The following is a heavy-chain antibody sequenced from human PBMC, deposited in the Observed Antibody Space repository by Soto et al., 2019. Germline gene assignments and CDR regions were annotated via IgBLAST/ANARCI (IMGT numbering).Heavy chain of an antibody. Sequence: QVQLVQSGAEVKKPGASVKVSCKASGYTFTSYGISWVRQAPGQGLEWMGWISAYNGNTNYAQKLQVRVTMTTDTSTSTAYMELRSLRSADTAVYYCARDLKKAYYGSGSHYYYYYGMDVWGQGTTVTVSS. V-gene: IGHV1-18*01. J-gene: IGHJ6*02. CDR1: GYTFTSYG. CDR2: ISAYNGNT. CDR3: ARDLKKAYYGSGSHYYYYYGMDV. D-gene: IGHD3-10*01.